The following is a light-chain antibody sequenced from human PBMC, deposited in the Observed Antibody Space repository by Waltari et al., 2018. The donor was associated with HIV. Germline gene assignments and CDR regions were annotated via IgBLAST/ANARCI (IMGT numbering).Light chain of an antibody. CDR1: SSDIGGYNY. CDR3: SSYTSSSTLGV. CDR2: DVS. J-gene: IGLJ1*01. V-gene: IGLV2-14*03. Sequence: QSALTQPASVSGSPGQSITISCTGTSSDIGGYNYVSWYQQHPGKAPKLMISDVSQRPSGVSNRFSGSKSGNTASLTISGLQAEDEADYYCSSYTSSSTLGVFGSGTKVTVL.